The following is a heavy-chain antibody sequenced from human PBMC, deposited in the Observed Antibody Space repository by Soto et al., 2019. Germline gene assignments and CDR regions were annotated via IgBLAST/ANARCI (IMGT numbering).Heavy chain of an antibody. Sequence: AASVKVSCKVSGYTLTELSMHWVRQAPGKGLKWMGGFDPEDGETIYAQKYQGRVTMTEDTSTDTAYMELSSLRSEDTAVYYFATDKVYGSRSGVLDWFDPWGQGTLVTVSS. CDR3: ATDKVYGSRSGVLDWFDP. J-gene: IGHJ5*02. CDR1: GYTLTELS. V-gene: IGHV1-24*01. CDR2: FDPEDGET. D-gene: IGHD3-16*02.